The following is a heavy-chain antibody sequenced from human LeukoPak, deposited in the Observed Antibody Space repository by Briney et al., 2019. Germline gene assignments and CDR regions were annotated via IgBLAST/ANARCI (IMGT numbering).Heavy chain of an antibody. CDR2: ISGSGGST. CDR3: AVGWWDILTGLKKAGDAFDI. CDR1: GFTFSSYA. D-gene: IGHD3-9*01. V-gene: IGHV3-23*01. J-gene: IGHJ3*02. Sequence: PGGSLRLSCAASGFTFSSYAMSWVRQAPGKGLEWVSAISGSGGSTYYADSVKGRFTISRDNSKNTLYLQMNSLRAEDTAVYYCAVGWWDILTGLKKAGDAFDIWGQGTMVTVSS.